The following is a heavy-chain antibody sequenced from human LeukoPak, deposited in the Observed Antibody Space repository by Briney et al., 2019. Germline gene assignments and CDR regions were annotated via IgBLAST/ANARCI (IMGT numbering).Heavy chain of an antibody. CDR1: GGTFSSYA. Sequence: SVKVSCKASGGTFSSYAISWVRQAPGQGLEWMGGIIPIFGTANYAQKFQGRVTITADESTSTAYMELSSMRSEDTAVYYCAREYSSSHRVLLKAFDIWGQGTMVTVSS. J-gene: IGHJ3*02. CDR3: AREYSSSHRVLLKAFDI. D-gene: IGHD6-6*01. CDR2: IIPIFGTA. V-gene: IGHV1-69*13.